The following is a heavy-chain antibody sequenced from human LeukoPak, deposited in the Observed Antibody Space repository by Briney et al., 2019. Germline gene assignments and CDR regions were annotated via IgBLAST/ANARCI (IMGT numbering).Heavy chain of an antibody. CDR3: ARATYYYDSSGYWTLEFDFDI. J-gene: IGHJ3*02. CDR2: INHSGST. Sequence: SETLSLTCTVSGGSISSYYWSWIRQPPGKGLEWIGEINHSGSTNYNPSLKSRVTISVDTSKNQFSLKLSSVTAADTAVYYCARATYYYDSSGYWTLEFDFDIWGQGTMVTVSS. CDR1: GGSISSYY. V-gene: IGHV4-34*01. D-gene: IGHD3-22*01.